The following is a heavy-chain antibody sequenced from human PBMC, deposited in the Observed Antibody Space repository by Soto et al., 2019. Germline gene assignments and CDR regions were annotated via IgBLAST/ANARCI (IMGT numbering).Heavy chain of an antibody. Sequence: GGSLRLSCAASGFTFDDYAMHWVRQAPGKGLEWVSGISWNSGSIGYAESVKGRFTISRDNAKNSLYLQMNSLRAEDTALYYCAKEDEYSSSWYAYYYYGMDVWGQGTTVTVSS. CDR1: GFTFDDYA. D-gene: IGHD6-13*01. CDR3: AKEDEYSSSWYAYYYYGMDV. CDR2: ISWNSGSI. J-gene: IGHJ6*02. V-gene: IGHV3-9*01.